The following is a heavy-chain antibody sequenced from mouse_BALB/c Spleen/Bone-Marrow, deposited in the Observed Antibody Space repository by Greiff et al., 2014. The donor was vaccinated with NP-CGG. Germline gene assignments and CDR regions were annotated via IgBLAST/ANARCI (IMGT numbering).Heavy chain of an antibody. CDR2: IYPGDGDT. V-gene: IGHV1-87*01. J-gene: IGHJ2*01. CDR1: GYTFTGYW. Sequence: VKLMESGAELARPGASVKLSCKASGYTFTGYWMQWVKQRPGQGLEWIGIIYPGDGDTRYTQKFKGKATLTADKSSNTAYMQLRNLASDDSAVYYYARVCYDSTSAYWGQGTTLTVSS. CDR3: ARVCYDSTSAY. D-gene: IGHD1-1*01.